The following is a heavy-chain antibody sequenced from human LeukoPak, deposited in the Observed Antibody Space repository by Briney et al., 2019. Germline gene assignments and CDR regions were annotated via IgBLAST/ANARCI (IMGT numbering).Heavy chain of an antibody. J-gene: IGHJ6*03. D-gene: IGHD5-24*01. V-gene: IGHV4-34*01. CDR3: ARGRRDGYNGSYYYYYMDV. Sequence: PSETLSLTCAVYGGSFSGYYWSWTRQPPGKGLEWIGEINHSGSTNYNPSLKSRVTISVDTSKNQFSLKLSSVTAADTAVYYCARGRRDGYNGSYYYYYMDVWGKGTTVTVSS. CDR1: GGSFSGYY. CDR2: INHSGST.